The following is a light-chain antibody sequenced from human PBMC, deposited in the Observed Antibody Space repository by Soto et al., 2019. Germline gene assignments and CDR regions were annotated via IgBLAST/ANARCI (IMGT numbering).Light chain of an antibody. CDR2: VAS. V-gene: IGKV1-39*01. CDR1: QSISRY. Sequence: DIQVAQSPSCLSSSVGDIVAITFRASQSISRYLNWYQQKPGKAPNLLIYVASSLQSEVPSRFSGSGSGTDFTLTITSLQPEDFATYYCQQSYGTPITFGQGTRLEIK. CDR3: QQSYGTPIT. J-gene: IGKJ5*01.